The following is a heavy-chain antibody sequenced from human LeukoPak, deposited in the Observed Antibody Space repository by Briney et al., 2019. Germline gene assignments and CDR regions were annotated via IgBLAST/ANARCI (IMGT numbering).Heavy chain of an antibody. V-gene: IGHV4-34*01. CDR3: ARRFYDYVWGSYRP. Sequence: SETLSLTCAVYGGSFSGYYWSWIRQPPGKGLEWIGEINHSGSTNYNPSLKSRVTISVDTSKNQFSLKLSSVTAADTAVYYCARRFYDYVWGSYRPWGQGTLVTVSS. CDR2: INHSGST. J-gene: IGHJ5*02. D-gene: IGHD3-16*02. CDR1: GGSFSGYY.